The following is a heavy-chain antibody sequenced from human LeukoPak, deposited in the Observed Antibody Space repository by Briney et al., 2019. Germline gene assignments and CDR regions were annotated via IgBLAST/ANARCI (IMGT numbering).Heavy chain of an antibody. J-gene: IGHJ3*02. CDR1: GGSFSGYY. CDR2: INHSGST. D-gene: IGHD5-24*01. CDR3: ARHIHKERWLQFGAFDI. Sequence: PSETLSLTCAVYGGSFSGYYWSWIRQPPGKGLEWIGEINHSGSTNYNPSLKSRVTISVDTSKNQFSLKLSSVTAADTAVYYCARHIHKERWLQFGAFDIWGQGTMVTVSS. V-gene: IGHV4-34*01.